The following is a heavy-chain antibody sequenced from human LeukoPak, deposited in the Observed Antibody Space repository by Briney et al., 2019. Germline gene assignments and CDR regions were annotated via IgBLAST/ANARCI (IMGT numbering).Heavy chain of an antibody. CDR3: AREENGWFDP. J-gene: IGHJ5*02. Sequence: PSQTLSLTCAVSGGSISSGGYSWSWIRQPPGKGLEWIGYIYHRGSTYYNPSLKSRVTISVDRSKNQFSLKLSSVTAADTAVYYCAREENGWFDPWGQGTLVTVSS. V-gene: IGHV4-30-2*01. CDR2: IYHRGST. CDR1: GGSISSGGYS.